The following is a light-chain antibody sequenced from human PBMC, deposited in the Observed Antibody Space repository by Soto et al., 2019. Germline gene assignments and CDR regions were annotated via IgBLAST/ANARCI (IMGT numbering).Light chain of an antibody. J-gene: IGKJ5*01. Sequence: VLTQSPGTLSLSRGERATLSCRASERIYSAYLGWYQQKPGQAPRLLIYDASNRATGIPARFSGSGSGTDFTLTISSLEPEDFAVYYCQQSYSTRITFGQGTRLE. CDR1: ERIYSAY. CDR2: DAS. V-gene: IGKV3-11*01. CDR3: QQSYSTRIT.